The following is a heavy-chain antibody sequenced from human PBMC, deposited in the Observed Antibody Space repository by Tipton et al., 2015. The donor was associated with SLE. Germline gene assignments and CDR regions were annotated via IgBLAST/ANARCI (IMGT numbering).Heavy chain of an antibody. CDR3: AKVVGIAVAPYYYYGMDV. CDR1: GFTFNSYA. Sequence: SLRLSCAASGFTFNSYAVHWVRQAPGKGLEWVAVISYDGSTKYYADSVKGRFTISRDNSKNTLYLQMNSLRAEDTAVYYCAKVVGIAVAPYYYYGMDVWGQGTTVTVSS. J-gene: IGHJ6*02. CDR2: ISYDGSTK. D-gene: IGHD6-19*01. V-gene: IGHV3-30*04.